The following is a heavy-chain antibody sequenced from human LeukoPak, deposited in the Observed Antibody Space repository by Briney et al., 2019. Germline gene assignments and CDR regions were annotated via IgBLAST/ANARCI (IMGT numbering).Heavy chain of an antibody. Sequence: SQTLSLTCTVSGGSISSGDYYWSWIRQPPGKGLEWIGYIYYSGSTYYNPSLKSRVTISVDTSKNQFSLKLSSVTATDTAVYYCASFQFGRNWFDPWGQGTLVTVSS. J-gene: IGHJ5*02. CDR3: ASFQFGRNWFDP. V-gene: IGHV4-30-4*01. CDR2: IYYSGST. D-gene: IGHD3-10*01. CDR1: GGSISSGDYY.